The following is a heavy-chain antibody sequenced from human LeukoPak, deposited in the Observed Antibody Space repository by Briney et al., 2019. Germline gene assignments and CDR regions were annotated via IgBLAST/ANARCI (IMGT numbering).Heavy chain of an antibody. J-gene: IGHJ3*02. D-gene: IGHD2-15*01. CDR1: GFTFSYYA. V-gene: IGHV3-30-3*01. Sequence: PGGSLRLSCAASGFTFSYYAMHWVRQAPGKGLEWVAFISSDGSDKYYADSMKGRFTISRDNSTNTLYMQMTSLRGEDTAMYYCAREGAARDAFDIWGQGTMVTVSS. CDR2: ISSDGSDK. CDR3: AREGAARDAFDI.